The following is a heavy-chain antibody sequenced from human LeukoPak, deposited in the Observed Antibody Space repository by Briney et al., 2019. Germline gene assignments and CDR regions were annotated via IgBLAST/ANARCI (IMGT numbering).Heavy chain of an antibody. CDR2: INPNTGDT. CDR3: ARTVRGVINFDY. CDR1: GYTFTGYY. V-gene: IGHV1-2*02. J-gene: IGHJ4*02. D-gene: IGHD3-10*01. Sequence: ASVKVSCKASGYTFTGYYLHWVRQAPGQGLEWMRWINPNTGDTNYAQKFQGRVTVTRDTSISTAYMELSRLRSDDTAVYYCARTVRGVINFDYWGQGTLVAVSS.